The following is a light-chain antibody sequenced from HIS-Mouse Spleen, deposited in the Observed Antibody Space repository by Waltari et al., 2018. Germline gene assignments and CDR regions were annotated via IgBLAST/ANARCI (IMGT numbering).Light chain of an antibody. Sequence: EIVLTQSPGTLSLSPGERATLSCRASQSVSSSYLAWYQQKPGQAPRLLIYGASSRAPGIPDRFSGSGSGTDFTLTISRLEPEDFAVYYCQQYGSSPLRFGPGTKVDIK. CDR2: GAS. CDR3: QQYGSSPLR. V-gene: IGKV3-20*01. J-gene: IGKJ3*01. CDR1: QSVSSSY.